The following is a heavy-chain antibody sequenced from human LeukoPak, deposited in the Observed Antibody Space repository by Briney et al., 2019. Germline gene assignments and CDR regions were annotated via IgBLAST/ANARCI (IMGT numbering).Heavy chain of an antibody. D-gene: IGHD2-2*01. Sequence: SETLSLTCAVYGGSFSGYYWSWIRQPPGKGLEWIGEINHSGSTNYNPSLKNRVTISVDTSKNQFSLKLSSVTAADTAVYYCARDAGYCSSTSCYNWFDPWGQGTLVTVSS. CDR1: GGSFSGYY. CDR3: ARDAGYCSSTSCYNWFDP. V-gene: IGHV4-34*01. CDR2: INHSGST. J-gene: IGHJ5*02.